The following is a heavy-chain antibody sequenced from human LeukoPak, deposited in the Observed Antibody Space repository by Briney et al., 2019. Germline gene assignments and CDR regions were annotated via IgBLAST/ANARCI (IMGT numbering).Heavy chain of an antibody. D-gene: IGHD3-9*01. CDR2: TSFSGST. J-gene: IGHJ6*03. Sequence: SETLSLTCTVSGASISSYYCTWIRQPPGKGLEWIGFTSFSGSTNYNPSLKSRVTISVDTSRNQFSLRLNAMTAADTAVYYCARRNYDILTGFYGGGTYNYYYTDVWGKGTTVIVSS. CDR1: GASISSYY. V-gene: IGHV4-59*08. CDR3: ARRNYDILTGFYGGGTYNYYYTDV.